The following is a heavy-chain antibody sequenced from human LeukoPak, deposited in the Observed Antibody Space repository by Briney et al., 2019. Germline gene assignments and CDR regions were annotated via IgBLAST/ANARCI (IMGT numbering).Heavy chain of an antibody. CDR3: AKPYYYDSSGYSS. D-gene: IGHD3-22*01. J-gene: IGHJ4*02. Sequence: TGGSLRLSCAASGFTFSSYAMSWVRQAPGKGLEWVSAISGSGGSTYYADSVKGRFTISRDNSKNTLYLQMNSLRAEDTAVYYCAKPYYYDSSGYSSWGQGTLVTVSS. V-gene: IGHV3-23*01. CDR1: GFTFSSYA. CDR2: ISGSGGST.